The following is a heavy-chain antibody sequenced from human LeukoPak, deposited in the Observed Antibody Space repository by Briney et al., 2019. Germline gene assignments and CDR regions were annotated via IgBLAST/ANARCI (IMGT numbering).Heavy chain of an antibody. CDR3: ARTVVVPAAIYYCYYGMDV. V-gene: IGHV4-61*02. J-gene: IGHJ6*02. D-gene: IGHD2-2*01. CDR2: IYTSGST. CDR1: GGSISSGSYY. Sequence: SETLSLTCTVSGGSISSGSYYWGWLRQPAGKGLEWIGRIYTSGSTNSNPSLKSRVTISVDTSKNQFSLKLSSVTAADTAVYYCARTVVVPAAIYYCYYGMDVWGQGTTVTVSS.